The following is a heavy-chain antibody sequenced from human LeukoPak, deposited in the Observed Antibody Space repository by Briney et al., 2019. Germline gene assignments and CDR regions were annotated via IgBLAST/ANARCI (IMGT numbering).Heavy chain of an antibody. D-gene: IGHD3-10*01. CDR1: GDSLSGYY. CDR2: IHYTGTT. V-gene: IGHV4-59*01. CDR3: ARGYGWASYNNFNY. J-gene: IGHJ4*02. Sequence: SETLSLTCTVSGDSLSGYYWSWIRQPPGKGLEWIGDIHYTGTTDYNPSLKSRVTISVDTSKNQFSLKLSYVTAADTAVYYCARGYGWASYNNFNYWGQGILVTVSS.